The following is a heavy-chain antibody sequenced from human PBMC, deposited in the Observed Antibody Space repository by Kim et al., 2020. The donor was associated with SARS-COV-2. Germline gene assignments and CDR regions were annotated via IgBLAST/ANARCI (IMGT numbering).Heavy chain of an antibody. J-gene: IGHJ6*02. D-gene: IGHD2-15*01. CDR3: ASRSYCSGGSCYPSPYYYYGMDV. V-gene: IGHV1-69*13. CDR2: IIPIFGTA. CDR1: GGTFSSYA. Sequence: SVKVSCKASGGTFSSYAISWVRQAPGQGLEWMGGIIPIFGTANYAQKFQGRVTITADESTSTAYMELSSLRSEDTAVYYCASRSYCSGGSCYPSPYYYYGMDVWGQGTTVTVSS.